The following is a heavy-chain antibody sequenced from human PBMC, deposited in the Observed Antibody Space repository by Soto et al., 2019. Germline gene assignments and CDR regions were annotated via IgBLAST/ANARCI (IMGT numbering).Heavy chain of an antibody. D-gene: IGHD3-3*01. CDR2: IYYSGST. V-gene: IGHV4-59*01. CDR1: GGSISSYY. Sequence: SETLSLTCTVSGGSISSYYWSWIRQPPGKGLEWIGYIYYSGSTNYNPSLKSRVTISVDTSKNQFSLKLSSVTAADTAVYYCAREFRFKPRFLGGESFTSGYYYYMDVWGKGTTVTVSS. CDR3: AREFRFKPRFLGGESFTSGYYYYMDV. J-gene: IGHJ6*03.